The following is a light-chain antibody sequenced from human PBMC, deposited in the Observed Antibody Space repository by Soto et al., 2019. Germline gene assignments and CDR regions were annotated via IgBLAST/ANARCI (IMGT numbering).Light chain of an antibody. CDR1: QSVGSN. CDR2: GAS. V-gene: IGKV3-15*01. CDR3: KQYYNLWT. Sequence: EIVLQKSPGTMSLSPGESAPLSCRASQSVGSNLAWYQQKPGQAPRPLIYGASTRATGIPARFSGSGSGTEFTLTISSLQSEDFAVYYCKQYYNLWTVGKGTKVAIK. J-gene: IGKJ1*01.